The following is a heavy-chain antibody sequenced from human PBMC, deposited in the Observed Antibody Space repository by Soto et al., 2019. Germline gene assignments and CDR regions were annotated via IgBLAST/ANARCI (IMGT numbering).Heavy chain of an antibody. CDR3: ATIIIPSTRHPAFAP. V-gene: IGHV4-39*01. Sequence: PSETLSLTCSVSGGSIGSVDNYWAWIRQAPGKGLEWIGSVYYVGSPFYNPSLKSRVTMSIDTTKNQFSLILTPVTATDTAVYYCATIIIPSTRHPAFAPRGQGISVTVSS. J-gene: IGHJ5*02. CDR2: VYYVGSP. CDR1: GGSIGSVDNY. D-gene: IGHD3-3*02.